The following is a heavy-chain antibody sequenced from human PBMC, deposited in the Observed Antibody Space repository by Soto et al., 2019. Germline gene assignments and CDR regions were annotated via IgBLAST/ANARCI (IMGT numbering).Heavy chain of an antibody. CDR3: AHRWAVAGSRGYYFDY. D-gene: IGHD6-19*01. J-gene: IGHJ4*02. Sequence: QITLKESGPTLVKPTQTLTLTCTFSGFSLSTSGVGVGWIRQPLGKALEWLALIYWDDDKRYSPSLKSRLTITKDTSTNQVVLTMTNMDPVDTATYYCAHRWAVAGSRGYYFDYWGQGALVTVSS. CDR2: IYWDDDK. V-gene: IGHV2-5*02. CDR1: GFSLSTSGVG.